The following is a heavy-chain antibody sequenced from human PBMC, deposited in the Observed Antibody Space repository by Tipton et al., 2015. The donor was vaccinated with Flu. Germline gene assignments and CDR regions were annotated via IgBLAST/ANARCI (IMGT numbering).Heavy chain of an antibody. V-gene: IGHV3-23*01. D-gene: IGHD3-22*01. CDR1: GFTFSSYA. CDR3: AKDRPNYFGSNGHYYERGGDS. J-gene: IGHJ4*02. Sequence: SLRLSCAASGFTFSSYAMSWVRQAPGKGLEWVSAISSNGGSTYYADSVEGRFTISRDNSKNTLYLQMNSLRVEDTAIYYCAKDRPNYFGSNGHYYERGGDSWGQGTLVTVSS. CDR2: ISSNGGST.